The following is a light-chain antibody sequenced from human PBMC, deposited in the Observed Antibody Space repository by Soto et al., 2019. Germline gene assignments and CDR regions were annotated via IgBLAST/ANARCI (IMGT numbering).Light chain of an antibody. Sequence: EIILTQSPDTLSLSQGERATLSCRASQTVSSNYLAWCQQRPGQAHRLLIYGASTRAAGIPDRFSGSGSGTDFTLTTTRLEHEDSAVYFCQQYTGPPTTFGQGTRLESK. CDR2: GAS. J-gene: IGKJ5*01. CDR1: QTVSSNY. CDR3: QQYTGPPTT. V-gene: IGKV3-20*01.